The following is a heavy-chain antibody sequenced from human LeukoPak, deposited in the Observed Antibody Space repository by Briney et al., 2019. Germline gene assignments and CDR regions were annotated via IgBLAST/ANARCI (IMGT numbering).Heavy chain of an antibody. V-gene: IGHV3-66*01. Sequence: GGSLRLSCAASGFTVSSNYMSWVRQAPGKGLEWVSVIYSGGSTYYADSVKGRFTISRGNSKNTLYLRMNSLRAEDTAVYYCARDSRRILPSDWGQGTLVTVSS. CDR1: GFTVSSNY. D-gene: IGHD2-15*01. CDR3: ARDSRRILPSD. CDR2: IYSGGST. J-gene: IGHJ4*02.